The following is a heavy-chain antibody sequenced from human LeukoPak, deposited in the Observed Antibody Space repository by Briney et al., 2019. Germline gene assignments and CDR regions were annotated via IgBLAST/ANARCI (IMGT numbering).Heavy chain of an antibody. CDR3: ARGSSGVDY. CDR1: GFTISNRD. V-gene: IGHV3-21*04. Sequence: GGSLRLSCAASGFTISNRDMNWVRQAPGKGLEWVSSISSNSNYRYHADSVKGRFTISRDNAKNSLYPQMNSLRAEDTALYYCARGSSGVDYWGQGTLVTVSS. J-gene: IGHJ4*02. D-gene: IGHD6-19*01. CDR2: ISSNSNYR.